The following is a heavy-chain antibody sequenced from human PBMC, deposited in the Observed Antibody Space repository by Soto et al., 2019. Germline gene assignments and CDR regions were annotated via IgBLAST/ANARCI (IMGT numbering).Heavy chain of an antibody. CDR2: INPTSGYR. CDR3: ASHVHPGYFSD. D-gene: IGHD1-1*01. J-gene: IGHJ4*02. CDR1: CCTFTSYD. V-gene: IGHV1-8*01. Sequence: ASVKGYCQASCCTFTSYDINWVRQAPGQGLEWVGWINPTSGYREHAQKVQGRVTLTREISTAPAYIEVSSLTSGDTARHFCASHVHPGYFSDWGPGTQVTVSS.